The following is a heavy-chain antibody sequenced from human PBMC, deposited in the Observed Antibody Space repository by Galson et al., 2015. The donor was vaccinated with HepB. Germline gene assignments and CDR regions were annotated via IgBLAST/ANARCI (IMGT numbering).Heavy chain of an antibody. J-gene: IGHJ4*02. Sequence: LRLSCAASGFTFSSYAMSWVRQAPGKGLEWVSAISGSGGSTYYADSVKGRFTISRDNSKNTLYLQMNSLRAEDTAVYYCAKDSESARISSGWYSLDYWGQGTLVTVSS. V-gene: IGHV3-23*01. D-gene: IGHD6-19*01. CDR1: GFTFSSYA. CDR3: AKDSESARISSGWYSLDY. CDR2: ISGSGGST.